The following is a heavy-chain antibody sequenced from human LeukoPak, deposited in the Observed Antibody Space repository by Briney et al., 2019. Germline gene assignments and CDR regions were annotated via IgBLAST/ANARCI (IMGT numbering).Heavy chain of an antibody. CDR1: GFTFSSYS. J-gene: IGHJ4*02. CDR3: ARKPLSLTRGIYCSGGSCYLDY. V-gene: IGHV3-21*01. D-gene: IGHD2-15*01. Sequence: KPGGSLRLSCAASGFTFSSYSMNWVRQAPGKGLEWVSSISSSSSYIYYADSVKGRFTISRDNAKNSLYLQMNSLRAEDTAVYYCARKPLSLTRGIYCSGGSCYLDYWGQGALVTVSS. CDR2: ISSSSSYI.